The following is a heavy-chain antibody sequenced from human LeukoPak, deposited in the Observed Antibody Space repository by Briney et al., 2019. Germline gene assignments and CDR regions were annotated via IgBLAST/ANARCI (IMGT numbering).Heavy chain of an antibody. CDR1: GFTFSSYS. D-gene: IGHD2-15*01. J-gene: IGHJ4*02. Sequence: GGSLRLSXAASGFTFSSYSMNWVGQAPGKGLEWVSYISSSSSTIYYADSVKGRFTISRDNAKNSLYLQMNSLRAEDTAVYYCERDHTVGAAFDYWGQGTLVTVSS. V-gene: IGHV3-48*01. CDR3: ERDHTVGAAFDY. CDR2: ISSSSSTI.